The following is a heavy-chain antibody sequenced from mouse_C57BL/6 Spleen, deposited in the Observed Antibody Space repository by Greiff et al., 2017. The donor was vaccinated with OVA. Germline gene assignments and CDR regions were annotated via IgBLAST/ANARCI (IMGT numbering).Heavy chain of an antibody. V-gene: IGHV2-5*01. Sequence: VQLKESGPGLVQPSQSLSITCTVSGFSLTSYGVHWVRQSPGTGLEWLGVIWRGGSTDYNAAFMSRLSITKDNSKSQVFFKMNSLQADDTAIYDCAKKMHYGSSFFAYWGQGTLVTVSA. CDR1: GFSLTSYG. CDR3: AKKMHYGSSFFAY. D-gene: IGHD1-1*01. CDR2: IWRGGST. J-gene: IGHJ3*01.